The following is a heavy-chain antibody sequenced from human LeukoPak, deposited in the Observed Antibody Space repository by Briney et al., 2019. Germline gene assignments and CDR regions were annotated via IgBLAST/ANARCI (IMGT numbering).Heavy chain of an antibody. D-gene: IGHD1-1*01. V-gene: IGHV3-30*02. CDR2: IRYDGSNK. CDR3: AKDPWNDSLLDY. CDR1: GFTFSSYG. J-gene: IGHJ4*02. Sequence: GGSLRLSCAASGFTFSSYGMHWVRQAPGKGLERVAFIRYDGSNKYYADSVKGRFTISRDNSKNTLYLQMNSLRAEDTAVYYCAKDPWNDSLLDYWGQGTLVTVSS.